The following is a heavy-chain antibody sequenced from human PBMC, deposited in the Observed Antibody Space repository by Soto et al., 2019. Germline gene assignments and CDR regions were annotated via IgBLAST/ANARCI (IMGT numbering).Heavy chain of an antibody. V-gene: IGHV4-59*01. D-gene: IGHD3-22*01. CDR1: GGSLSGYY. J-gene: IGHJ4*02. CDR2: FYSSGSP. Sequence: PSETLSLTCTVSGGSLSGYYWSWIRQPPGNGLEWIGDFYSSGSPHHNPSLKNRVSISEDRSKNEFSLKLSSVTAADTAIYYCAREFYYDSSGIGFDSWGQGTLVTVS. CDR3: AREFYYDSSGIGFDS.